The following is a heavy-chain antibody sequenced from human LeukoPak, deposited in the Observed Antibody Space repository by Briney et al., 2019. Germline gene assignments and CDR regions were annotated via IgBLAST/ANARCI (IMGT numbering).Heavy chain of an antibody. CDR3: ARDLYSYGSYYFDY. V-gene: IGHV3-23*01. J-gene: IGHJ4*02. D-gene: IGHD5-18*01. CDR2: ISGSGGST. Sequence: PGGSLRLSCAASGFTFSSYAMSWVRQAPGKGLEWVSAISGSGGSTYYADSVKGRFTISRDNSKNTLYLQMNSLRAEDTAVYYCARDLYSYGSYYFDYWGQGTLVTVSS. CDR1: GFTFSSYA.